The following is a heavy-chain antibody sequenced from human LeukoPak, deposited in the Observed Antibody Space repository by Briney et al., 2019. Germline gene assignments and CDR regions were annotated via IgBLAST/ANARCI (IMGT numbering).Heavy chain of an antibody. Sequence: GASVKVSCKASGGTFSSYAISWVRQAPGQGLEWMGGIIPIFGTANYAQKFQGRVTITADESTSTAYMELSSLRSEGTAVYYCARSNDSSGYSYFGYWGQGTLVTVSS. CDR3: ARSNDSSGYSYFGY. CDR2: IIPIFGTA. CDR1: GGTFSSYA. V-gene: IGHV1-69*01. J-gene: IGHJ4*02. D-gene: IGHD3-22*01.